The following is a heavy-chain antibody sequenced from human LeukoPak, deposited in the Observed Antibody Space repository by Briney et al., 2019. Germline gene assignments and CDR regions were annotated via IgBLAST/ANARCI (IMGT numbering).Heavy chain of an antibody. CDR1: GVSFSGYY. D-gene: IGHD4-17*01. Sequence: SETLSLTCAVYGVSFSGYYWSWIRQPPGQELEWSGEINQIRTSNYNPSLKSRVTISVNTSKNQFSLKLSSVTAAETAVHYCARGLGWFRTTSSGRYFDYWGQGTLATVSS. CDR2: INQIRTS. CDR3: ARGLGWFRTTSSGRYFDY. J-gene: IGHJ4*02. V-gene: IGHV4-34*01.